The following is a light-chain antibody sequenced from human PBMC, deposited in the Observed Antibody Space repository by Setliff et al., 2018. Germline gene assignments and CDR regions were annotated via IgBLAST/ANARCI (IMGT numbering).Light chain of an antibody. J-gene: IGLJ1*01. CDR3: SSYTSSGTDV. CDR2: EVS. V-gene: IGLV2-14*01. Sequence: QSVLTQPASVSGSPGQSITISCTGTSSDIGGYNYVSWYQQHPGKAPKFMIYEVSNRPSGVSNRFSGSKSGNTASLTISGLPAEDEADYYCSSYTSSGTDVFGRGTKVTVL. CDR1: SSDIGGYNY.